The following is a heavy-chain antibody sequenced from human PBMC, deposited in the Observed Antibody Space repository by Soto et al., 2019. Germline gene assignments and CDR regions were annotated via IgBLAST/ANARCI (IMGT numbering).Heavy chain of an antibody. CDR1: GDSVSSGAYY. D-gene: IGHD1-26*01. V-gene: IGHV4-61*08. Sequence: XXTLSLPCSVSGDSVSSGAYYWSSIRQPPGKGLEWIGYVYYSGSTSYNPSLETGVTISVDTSKNQFSLKLTSVTPADTAIYYCARVKRSTSRLDPWGQGTLVTVSS. J-gene: IGHJ5*02. CDR3: ARVKRSTSRLDP. CDR2: VYYSGST.